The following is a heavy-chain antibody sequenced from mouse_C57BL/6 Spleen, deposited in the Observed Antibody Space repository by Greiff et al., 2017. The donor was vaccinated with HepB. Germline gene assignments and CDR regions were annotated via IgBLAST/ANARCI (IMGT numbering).Heavy chain of an antibody. CDR1: GYTFTDYY. CDR3: ARTDQAWFAY. CDR2: INPNNGGT. V-gene: IGHV1-26*01. J-gene: IGHJ3*01. Sequence: EVQLQQSGPELVKPGASVKISCKASGYTFTDYYMNWVKQSHGKSLEWIGDINPNNGGTSYNQKFKGKATLTVDKSSSTAYMELRSLTSEDSAVYYCARTDQAWFAYWGQGTLVTVSA.